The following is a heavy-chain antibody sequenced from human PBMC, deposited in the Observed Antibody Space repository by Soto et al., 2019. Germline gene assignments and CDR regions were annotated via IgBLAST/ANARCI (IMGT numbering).Heavy chain of an antibody. Sequence: EVQLVESGGGLVQPGGSLRLSCAASGFTFRSYWMHWVRQAPGKGLVWVSRINSDESSTNYADSVEGRFTISRDNAKNTLYLQMNSLRAEDTAVYYCARDGYTYGYGAMDVWGQGTTVTVSS. CDR3: ARDGYTYGYGAMDV. V-gene: IGHV3-74*01. D-gene: IGHD5-18*01. CDR1: GFTFRSYW. J-gene: IGHJ6*02. CDR2: INSDESST.